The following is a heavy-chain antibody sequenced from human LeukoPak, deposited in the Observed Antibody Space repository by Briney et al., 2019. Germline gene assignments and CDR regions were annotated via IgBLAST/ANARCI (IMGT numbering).Heavy chain of an antibody. J-gene: IGHJ4*02. D-gene: IGHD3-10*01. CDR3: ARSHRYYGPFY. Sequence: SETLSLTCAAYGGSFSGYYWSWIRQPPGKGLEWIGEINHSGSTNYNPSLKSRVTISVDTSKNQFSLKLSSVTAADTAVYYCARSHRYYGPFYWGQGTLVTVSS. CDR2: INHSGST. V-gene: IGHV4-34*01. CDR1: GGSFSGYY.